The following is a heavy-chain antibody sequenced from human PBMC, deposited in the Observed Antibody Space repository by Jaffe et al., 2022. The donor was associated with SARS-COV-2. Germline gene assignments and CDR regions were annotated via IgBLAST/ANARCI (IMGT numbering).Heavy chain of an antibody. V-gene: IGHV3-48*03. Sequence: EVQLVESGGGLVQPGGSLRLSCAASGFTFSSYEMNWVRQAPGKGLEWVSYISSSGSTIYYADSVKGRFTISRDNAKNSLYLQMNSLRAEDTAVYYCARRDYDFWSGSEAFDIWGQGTMVTVSS. CDR1: GFTFSSYE. J-gene: IGHJ3*02. CDR2: ISSSGSTI. CDR3: ARRDYDFWSGSEAFDI. D-gene: IGHD3-3*01.